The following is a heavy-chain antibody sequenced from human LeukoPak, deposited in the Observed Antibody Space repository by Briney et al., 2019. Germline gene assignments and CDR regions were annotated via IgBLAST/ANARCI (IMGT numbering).Heavy chain of an antibody. J-gene: IGHJ4*02. CDR1: GFTFSSYG. CDR3: ARVLHKRNYDSSVYYGY. Sequence: PGGSLNFSCAAPGFTFSSYGMHGAGQAPGKGLEWVAVISYDGSNKYYAGSVKGRFTISRDNAKNSLYLQMNSLRAEDTAVYYCARVLHKRNYDSSVYYGYWGQGTLVTVSS. V-gene: IGHV3-30*03. CDR2: ISYDGSNK. D-gene: IGHD3-22*01.